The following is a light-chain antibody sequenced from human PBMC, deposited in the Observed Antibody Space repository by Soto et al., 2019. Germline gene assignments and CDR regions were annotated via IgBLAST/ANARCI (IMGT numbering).Light chain of an antibody. CDR2: ENN. CDR1: SSNIGNNY. CDR3: GTWDSSLSAGGV. V-gene: IGLV1-51*02. Sequence: QSVLTQPPSASAAPGQKVTISCSGGSSNIGNNYVSWYQQLPGTAPKLLIYENNKRPSGIPDRFSGSKSGTSATLGITGLQTGDEADYYCGTWDSSLSAGGVFGGGTKVTVL. J-gene: IGLJ3*02.